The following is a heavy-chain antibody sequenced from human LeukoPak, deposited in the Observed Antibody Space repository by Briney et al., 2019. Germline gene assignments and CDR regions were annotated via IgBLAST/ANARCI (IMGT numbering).Heavy chain of an antibody. CDR3: ARKGPANYYYYYMDV. CDR1: GYTFTSYD. J-gene: IGHJ6*03. D-gene: IGHD2-2*01. Sequence: ASVKVSCKASGYTFTSYDINWVRQATGQGLEWMGWMNPNSGNTGYAQKFQGRVTMTRHTSISTAYMELSSLRSGDTAVYFCARKGPANYYYYYMDVWGKGTTVTVSS. CDR2: MNPNSGNT. V-gene: IGHV1-8*01.